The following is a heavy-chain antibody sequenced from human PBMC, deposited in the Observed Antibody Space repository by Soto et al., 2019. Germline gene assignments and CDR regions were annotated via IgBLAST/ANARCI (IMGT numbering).Heavy chain of an antibody. D-gene: IGHD3-10*01. CDR1: GFTVSSNY. Sequence: EVQLVETGGGLIQPGGSLRLSCAASGFTVSSNYMSWVRQAPGKGLEWVSVIYSGGSTYYADSVKGRFTISRDNSKNTLYPKMNSLRAEDTAVYYCARVTGSYYSYGMDVWGQGTTVTVSS. CDR3: ARVTGSYYSYGMDV. CDR2: IYSGGST. V-gene: IGHV3-53*02. J-gene: IGHJ6*02.